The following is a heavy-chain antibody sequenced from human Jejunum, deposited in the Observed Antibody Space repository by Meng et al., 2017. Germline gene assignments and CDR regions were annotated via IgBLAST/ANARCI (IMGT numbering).Heavy chain of an antibody. CDR3: ARVSKPYGSGLDP. D-gene: IGHD3-10*01. Sequence: HLQLQESGPGLGKASETLSLTCTVSGGSISGSNYYWGWIRQPPGKGLEWIGTIYYSGSTYYNPSLKSRVTISVDTSKNQFSLNLSSVTAADTAIYYCARVSKPYGSGLDPWGQGTLVTVSS. CDR1: GGSISGSNYY. J-gene: IGHJ5*02. V-gene: IGHV4-39*07. CDR2: IYYSGST.